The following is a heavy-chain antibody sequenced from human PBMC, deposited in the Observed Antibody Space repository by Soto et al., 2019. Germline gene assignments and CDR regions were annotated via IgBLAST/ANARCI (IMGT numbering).Heavy chain of an antibody. D-gene: IGHD3-16*01. CDR1: GFSFSTYG. CDR2: YGGSGGST. V-gene: IGHV3-23*01. CDR3: VKFRGGAYHHFFMDV. Sequence: DVQLLESGGGLAQRGGSLRLSCAASGFSFSTYGMTWVRQAPGKGLEWVSYGGSGGSTYYADSGKGRFTLSRENSKNTLYLQTNSLRDEDRAVYYCVKFRGGAYHHFFMDVLGNGTTVTVSS. J-gene: IGHJ6*03.